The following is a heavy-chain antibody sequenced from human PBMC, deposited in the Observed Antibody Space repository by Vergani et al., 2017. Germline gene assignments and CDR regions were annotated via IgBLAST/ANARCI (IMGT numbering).Heavy chain of an antibody. CDR3: ARGGLPDAFDI. CDR1: GGSISNYY. D-gene: IGHD3-16*01. J-gene: IGHJ3*02. V-gene: IGHV4-59*08. Sequence: QVQLQESGPGLVKPSETLSLTCTVSGGSISNYYWSWIRQPPGKGLEWIGYIYYSGSTNYNPSLKSRVAISVDTSRNQFSLKLRSVTAADTAAYFCARGGLPDAFDIWGQGTLVTVSS. CDR2: IYYSGST.